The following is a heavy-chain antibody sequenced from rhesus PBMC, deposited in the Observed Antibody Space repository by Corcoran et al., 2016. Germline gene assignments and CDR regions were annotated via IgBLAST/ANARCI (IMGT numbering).Heavy chain of an antibody. V-gene: IGHV3-136*01. D-gene: IGHD6-25*01. CDR3: TRERWGGSFDY. CDR2: MIYTRKTK. J-gene: IGHJ4*01. CDR1: GFIFSSYD. Sequence: EVQLVESGGGLVQPGGSLRLSCAASGFIFSSYDMSWVRQAPGKGLEWVTYMIYTRKTKYNAASVKRRFTNSREDAKNALSLRMSSLRAEDTAVYYWTRERWGGSFDYWGQGVLVTVSS.